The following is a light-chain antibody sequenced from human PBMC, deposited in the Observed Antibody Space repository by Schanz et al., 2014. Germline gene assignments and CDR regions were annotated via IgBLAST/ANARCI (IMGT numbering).Light chain of an antibody. J-gene: IGKJ1*01. Sequence: EIVLTQSPGTLSLSPGERATLSCRASQSVSSNLAWYQQKPGQAPRLLFYGASTRATGIPVRFSGSGSGTEFILTISSLQSEDFAVYYCQQYYNWPPWTFGQGTKVESK. V-gene: IGKV3-15*01. CDR1: QSVSSN. CDR2: GAS. CDR3: QQYYNWPPWT.